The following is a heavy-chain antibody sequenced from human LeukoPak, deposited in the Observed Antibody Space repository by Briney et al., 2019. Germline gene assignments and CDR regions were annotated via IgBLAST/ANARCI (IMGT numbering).Heavy chain of an antibody. CDR2: ISSSSSYI. V-gene: IGHV3-21*01. CDR3: AHGGDWVAFDI. CDR1: GFTFSSYS. Sequence: TTGGSLRLSCAASGFTFSSYSMNWVRQAPGKGLEWVSSISSSSSYIYYADSVKGRFIISRDNAKNSLYLQMNSLRAEDTAVYYCAHGGDWVAFDIWGQGTMVTVSS. J-gene: IGHJ3*02. D-gene: IGHD2-21*02.